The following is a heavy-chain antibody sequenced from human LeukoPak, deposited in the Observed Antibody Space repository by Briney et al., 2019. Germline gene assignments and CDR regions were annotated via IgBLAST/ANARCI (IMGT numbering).Heavy chain of an antibody. D-gene: IGHD2-2*01. V-gene: IGHV1-2*06. CDR3: ALVVTLDY. Sequence: GASAKVSCKASGYTFTAYYIHWVRQAPGQGLEWMGRINPNSGGTTYAQKFQGRVTMTRDTSISTAYMELSSLTSDDTAVYYCALVVTLDYWGQGTLVTVSS. CDR1: GYTFTAYY. CDR2: INPNSGGT. J-gene: IGHJ4*02.